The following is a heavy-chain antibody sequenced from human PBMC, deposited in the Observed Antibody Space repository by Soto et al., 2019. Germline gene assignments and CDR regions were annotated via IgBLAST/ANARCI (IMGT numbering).Heavy chain of an antibody. J-gene: IGHJ4*02. D-gene: IGHD6-13*01. CDR1: GGSISSGGYY. CDR3: ARARFIAAAVEYYFDY. V-gene: IGHV4-31*03. Sequence: SETLSLTCTVSGGSISSGGYYWSWIRQHPGKGLEWIGYIYYSGSTYYNPSLKSRVTISVDTSKNQFSLKLSSVTAADTAVYYCARARFIAAAVEYYFDYWGQGTLVTVSS. CDR2: IYYSGST.